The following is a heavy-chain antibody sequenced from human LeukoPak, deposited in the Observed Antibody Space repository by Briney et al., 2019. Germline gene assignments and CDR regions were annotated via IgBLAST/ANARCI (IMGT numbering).Heavy chain of an antibody. Sequence: GGSLRLSCAASGFTFNSYTMNWVRQAPGRGLEWVSSISSSSSRSSYIYYADSVKGRFTISRDNAKNSLYLQMNSLRAEDTAVYYCARDRSGDTMIYDYWGQRTLVTVSS. CDR2: ISSSSSRSSYI. CDR1: GFTFNSYT. CDR3: ARDRSGDTMIYDY. J-gene: IGHJ4*02. V-gene: IGHV3-21*01. D-gene: IGHD3-22*01.